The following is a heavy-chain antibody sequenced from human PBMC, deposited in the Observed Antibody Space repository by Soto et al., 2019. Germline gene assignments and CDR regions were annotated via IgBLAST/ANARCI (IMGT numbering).Heavy chain of an antibody. V-gene: IGHV1-8*01. CDR3: ARGGPYYDFWSGFPHYYYYLEV. CDR2: MNPNSGNT. J-gene: IGHJ6*03. Sequence: ASVKVSCKASGYTFTSYDINWVRQATGQGLEWMGWMNPNSGNTGYAQKSQGRVTMTRNTSISTAYMELSSLRSEDTAVYYCARGGPYYDFWSGFPHYYYYLEVWGKGTTVTVSS. D-gene: IGHD3-3*01. CDR1: GYTFTSYD.